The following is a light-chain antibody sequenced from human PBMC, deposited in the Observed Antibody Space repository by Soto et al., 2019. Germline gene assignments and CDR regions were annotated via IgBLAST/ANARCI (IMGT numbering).Light chain of an antibody. CDR3: SSYAGSNTV. CDR1: SSDVGGYNY. V-gene: IGLV2-8*01. J-gene: IGLJ2*01. CDR2: EVS. Sequence: QSALTQPPSASGSPGQSVTISCTGTSSDVGGYNYVSWYQQHPGKAHELMIYEVSKRPSGVPDRFSGSKSGNTASLAVSGIQAEDEADYYCSSYAGSNTVFGGGTKLTVL.